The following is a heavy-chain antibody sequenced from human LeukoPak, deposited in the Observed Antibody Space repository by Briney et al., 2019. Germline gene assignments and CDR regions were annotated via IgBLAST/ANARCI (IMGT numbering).Heavy chain of an antibody. CDR3: ARGQGGYDYNFDY. V-gene: IGHV4-39*07. CDR2: INHSGST. J-gene: IGHJ4*02. Sequence: KPSETLSLTCTVSGGSISSSSYYWGWIRQPPGKGLEWIGEINHSGSTNYNPSLKSRVTISVDTSKNQFSLKLSSVTAADTAVYYCARGQGGYDYNFDYWGQGTLVTVSS. CDR1: GGSISSSSYY. D-gene: IGHD5-12*01.